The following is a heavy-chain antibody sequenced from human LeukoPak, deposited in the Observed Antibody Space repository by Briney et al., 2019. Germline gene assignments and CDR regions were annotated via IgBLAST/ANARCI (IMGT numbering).Heavy chain of an antibody. D-gene: IGHD1-26*01. V-gene: IGHV4-4*07. CDR1: GGSINSDF. Sequence: SETLSLTCVVSGGSINSDFWSWIRQPAGKGLEWIGRVYTNGGTNYNPSLKSRVTISIDTAKNQLSLRVRSVTAADTAIYYCAGGHSGSSAKILYYYYMDVWGKGTTVTVSS. CDR2: VYTNGGT. CDR3: AGGHSGSSAKILYYYYMDV. J-gene: IGHJ6*03.